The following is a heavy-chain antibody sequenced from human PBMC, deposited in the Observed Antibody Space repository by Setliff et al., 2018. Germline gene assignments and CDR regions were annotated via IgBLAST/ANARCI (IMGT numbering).Heavy chain of an antibody. D-gene: IGHD3-3*01. CDR2: TNYYGSIFDDGTTYST. CDR3: ARMSGFLYMDV. CDR1: GGSISNSTFY. J-gene: IGHJ6*03. Sequence: PSETLSLTCTVSGGSISNSTFYWGWIRQPPGKGLEWIGSTNYYGSIFDDGTTYSTYYNPSLKSRATISIDTSKSQFSLKLSSMTAADTALYYCARMSGFLYMDVWGKGTTVTVSS. V-gene: IGHV4-39*07.